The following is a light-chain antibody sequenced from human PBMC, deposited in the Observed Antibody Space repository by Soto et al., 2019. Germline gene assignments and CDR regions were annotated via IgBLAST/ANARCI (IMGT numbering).Light chain of an antibody. CDR3: MQSIQLPLT. CDR1: EILLHSDAKTY. V-gene: IGKV2D-29*01. J-gene: IGKJ4*01. Sequence: DIVMTQTPLSLSVTPGQPASISCKSSEILLHSDAKTYFYWYLQKPGQPPQLLIHEVFHRFSGVPERFSGSGSGTDFTLTISRVEAEDVGVYYCMQSIQLPLTFGGGTKVDIK. CDR2: EVF.